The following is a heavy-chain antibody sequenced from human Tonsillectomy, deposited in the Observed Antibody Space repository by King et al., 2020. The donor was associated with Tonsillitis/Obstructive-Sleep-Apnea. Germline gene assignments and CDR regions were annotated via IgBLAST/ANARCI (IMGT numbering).Heavy chain of an antibody. J-gene: IGHJ4*02. CDR2: ISWNSGSV. Sequence: VQLVESGGGLVQPGRSLRLSCAASGFTFDDYAMHWVRQAPGKGLEWVSSISWNSGSVDYADSVKGRFTISRDNAKNSLYLQMDSLRAEDTAFYYCAKYIYSNHGGFDYWGPGTLVTVSS. V-gene: IGHV3-9*01. D-gene: IGHD4-11*01. CDR1: GFTFDDYA. CDR3: AKYIYSNHGGFDY.